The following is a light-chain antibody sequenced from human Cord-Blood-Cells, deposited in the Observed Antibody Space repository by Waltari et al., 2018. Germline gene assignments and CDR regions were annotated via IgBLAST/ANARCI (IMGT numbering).Light chain of an antibody. CDR1: SSDVGGYNY. CDR3: SSYTSSSTLYV. Sequence: QSALTQPASVSGSPGQSITISCTGTSSDVGGYNYVSWYQQHSGKAPKLLIYDVSNRPSGVSNRFAGSNSGNTASLTISGLQAEDEADYYCSSYTSSSTLYVFGTGTKVTVL. V-gene: IGLV2-14*01. CDR2: DVS. J-gene: IGLJ1*01.